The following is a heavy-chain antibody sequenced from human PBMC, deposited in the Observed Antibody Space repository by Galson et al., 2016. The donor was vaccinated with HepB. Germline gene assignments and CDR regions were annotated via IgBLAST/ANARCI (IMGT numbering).Heavy chain of an antibody. Sequence: SLRLSCAASGFIVSSNSMSWVRQAPGKGLEWVSVIYSDGRTNYAESVKGRFIISIDHSKNTLYLQMSSLRVEDTAVYFCARDPSGAHHPSGWPWGQGTLVTVSS. CDR3: ARDPSGAHHPSGWP. CDR2: IYSDGRT. J-gene: IGHJ4*02. CDR1: GFIVSSNS. V-gene: IGHV3-66*01. D-gene: IGHD6-19*01.